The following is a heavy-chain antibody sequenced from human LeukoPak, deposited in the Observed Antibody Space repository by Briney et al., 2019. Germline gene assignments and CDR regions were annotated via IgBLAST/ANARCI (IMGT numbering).Heavy chain of an antibody. V-gene: IGHV4-59*01. CDR1: GGSISSYY. CDR3: ARSSGYYYHLDY. D-gene: IGHD3-22*01. CDR2: IYYSGST. Sequence: PSETPSLTCTVSGGSISSYYWSWIRQPPGKGLEWIGYIYYSGSTNYNPSLKSRVTISVDTSKNQFSLKLSSVTAADTAVYYCARSSGYYYHLDYWGQGTLVTVSS. J-gene: IGHJ4*02.